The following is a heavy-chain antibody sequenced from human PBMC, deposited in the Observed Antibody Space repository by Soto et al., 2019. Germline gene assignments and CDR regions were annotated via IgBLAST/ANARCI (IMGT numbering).Heavy chain of an antibody. Sequence: SETLSLTCAVYGGSFSGYYWSWIRHPPGKGLEWIGEINHSGSTNYNPSLKSRVTISVDTSKNQFSLKLSSVTAADTAVYYCARGLHSSGWYGHYGIDVWGQGTTVTVSS. CDR3: ARGLHSSGWYGHYGIDV. CDR1: GGSFSGYY. D-gene: IGHD6-19*01. J-gene: IGHJ6*02. V-gene: IGHV4-34*01. CDR2: INHSGST.